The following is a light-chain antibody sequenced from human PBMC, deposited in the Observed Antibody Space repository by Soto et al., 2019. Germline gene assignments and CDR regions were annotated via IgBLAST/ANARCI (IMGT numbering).Light chain of an antibody. CDR3: QQRGFWPLT. V-gene: IGKV3-11*01. J-gene: IGKJ2*01. CDR1: QSVSNN. Sequence: EIVLTQSPATLSLSPGERATVSCRASQSVSNNLAWYQHKPGQAPSLLIYDASNRATGIPPRFRGSGYGTDFTLTISSLDPEDFAVYYCQQRGFWPLTFGQGTRLEIK. CDR2: DAS.